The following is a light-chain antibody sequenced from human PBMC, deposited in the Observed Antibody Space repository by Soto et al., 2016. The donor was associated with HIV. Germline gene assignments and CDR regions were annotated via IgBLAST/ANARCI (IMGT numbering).Light chain of an antibody. CDR1: QGIATY. V-gene: IGKV1-9*01. Sequence: DIQLTQSPSFLSASVGDRVTITCRASQGIATYLAWSQQKPGKAPKLLIYGASTLQSGVPSRFSGSGSGTEFTLTISSLQPEDVATYFCQHVHSYPXTFGGGTKVEIK. J-gene: IGKJ4*01. CDR3: QHVHSYPXT. CDR2: GAS.